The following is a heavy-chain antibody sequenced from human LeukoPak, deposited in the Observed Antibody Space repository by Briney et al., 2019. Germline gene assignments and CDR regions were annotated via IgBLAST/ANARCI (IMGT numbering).Heavy chain of an antibody. D-gene: IGHD3-22*01. Sequence: GGSLRLSCAASGFTVSSNYMSWVRQAPGKGLEWVSVIYSGGSTYYADSVKGRFTISRDNSKNTLYLQMNSLRAEDTAVYYCARGGLYDSSGYYYPWGQGTLVTVSS. CDR2: IYSGGST. CDR3: ARGGLYDSSGYYYP. CDR1: GFTVSSNY. V-gene: IGHV3-66*01. J-gene: IGHJ5*02.